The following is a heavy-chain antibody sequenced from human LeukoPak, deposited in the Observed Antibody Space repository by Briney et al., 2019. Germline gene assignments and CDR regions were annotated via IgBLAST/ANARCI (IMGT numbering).Heavy chain of an antibody. V-gene: IGHV4-34*01. CDR1: GGSFSGYY. CDR3: ARGTGYYDSSGYYSFDD. J-gene: IGHJ4*02. D-gene: IGHD3-22*01. CDR2: INHSGST. Sequence: SETLSLTCAVYGGSFSGYYWSWIRQPPGKGLEWIGEINHSGSTNYNPSLKSRVTISVDTSKNQFSLKLSSVTAADTAVYYCARGTGYYDSSGYYSFDDWGQGTLVTVSS.